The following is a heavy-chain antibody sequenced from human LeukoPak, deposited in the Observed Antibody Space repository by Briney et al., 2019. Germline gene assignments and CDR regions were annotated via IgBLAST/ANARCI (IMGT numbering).Heavy chain of an antibody. CDR1: GFTFSSYA. J-gene: IGHJ6*02. CDR2: ISGSGGST. CDR3: AATVVTGYYYYSYDMDV. D-gene: IGHD4-23*01. V-gene: IGHV3-23*01. Sequence: TGGSLRLSCAVSGFTFSSYAMSWVRQAPGKGLEWVSTISGSGGSTYYADSVKGRFTISRDNSKNTLYLQMNSLRAEDTAVYYCAATVVTGYYYYSYDMDVWGQGTTVTVSS.